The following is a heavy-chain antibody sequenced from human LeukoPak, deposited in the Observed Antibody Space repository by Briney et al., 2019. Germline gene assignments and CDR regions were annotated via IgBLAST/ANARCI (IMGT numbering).Heavy chain of an antibody. CDR3: ATDSGSLNWFDP. D-gene: IGHD1-26*01. J-gene: IGHJ5*02. CDR1: GGTFNSYA. CDR2: IIPIFGTA. V-gene: IGHV1-69*05. Sequence: GASVSVSCRASGGTFNSYAISWVRQAPGQGLEWMGGIIPIFGTANYAQKFQGRVTITTDESTSTAYMELSSLRSEDTAVYYCATDSGSLNWFDPWGQGTLVTVSS.